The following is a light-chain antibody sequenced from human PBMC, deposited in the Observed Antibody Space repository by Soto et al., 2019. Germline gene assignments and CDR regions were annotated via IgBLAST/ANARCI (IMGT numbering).Light chain of an antibody. Sequence: QSVLCPPSSLSGSPGQTITISCTGTSTDVGGYNAVSWYQHHPGKAPKLIIYEVTHRPSGVSDRFSASKSGNTASLTISGLQAEDEADYYCNSFRVSHLYVFGTGTKVTVL. J-gene: IGLJ1*01. V-gene: IGLV2-14*01. CDR1: STDVGGYNA. CDR2: EVT. CDR3: NSFRVSHLYV.